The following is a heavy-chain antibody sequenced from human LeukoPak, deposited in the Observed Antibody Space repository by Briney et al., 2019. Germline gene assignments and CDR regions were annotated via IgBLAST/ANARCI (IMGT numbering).Heavy chain of an antibody. J-gene: IGHJ4*02. D-gene: IGHD3-22*01. CDR1: GFTFSSYW. V-gene: IGHV3-74*01. CDR3: ATQNYDSPTVLDY. CDR2: INSDGSST. Sequence: GGSLRLSCAASGFTFSSYWMHWVRQAPGKGLVWVSRINSDGSSTSSADSVKGRFTISRDNSKNTLYLQMNSLRAEDTAVYYCATQNYDSPTVLDYWGRGTLVTVSS.